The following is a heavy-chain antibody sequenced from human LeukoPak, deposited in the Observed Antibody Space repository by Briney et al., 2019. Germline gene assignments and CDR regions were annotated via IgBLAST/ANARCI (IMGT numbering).Heavy chain of an antibody. Sequence: KPSETLSLTCTVSGGSISSYNWSWIRQPPGKGLEWIGYIYYSGSTNYNPSLKSRVTISVDTSKNQFSLKLSSVTAADTAVYYCATLLTGDGNYYGMDVWGQGTTVTVSS. CDR2: IYYSGST. J-gene: IGHJ6*02. CDR1: GGSISSYN. D-gene: IGHD7-27*01. CDR3: ATLLTGDGNYYGMDV. V-gene: IGHV4-59*01.